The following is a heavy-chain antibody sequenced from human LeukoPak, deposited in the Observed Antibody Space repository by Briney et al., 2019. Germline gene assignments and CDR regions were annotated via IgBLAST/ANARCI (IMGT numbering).Heavy chain of an antibody. Sequence: SETLSLTCTVSGVSINSYYWSWIRQPPGKGLEWIGYIYYSGSTKYNPSIKSRVTISVDTSKNQFSLKLSSVTAADTAVYYCARSLRGYRFATDYWGQGTLVTVSS. CDR1: GVSINSYY. CDR3: ARSLRGYRFATDY. D-gene: IGHD5-18*01. CDR2: IYYSGST. J-gene: IGHJ4*02. V-gene: IGHV4-59*08.